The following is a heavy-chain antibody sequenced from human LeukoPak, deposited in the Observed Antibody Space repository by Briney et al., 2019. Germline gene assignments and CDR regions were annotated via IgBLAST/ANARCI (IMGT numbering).Heavy chain of an antibody. CDR1: GYTFTGYN. D-gene: IGHD2-2*01. CDR3: ARAPFIDCSSTSCPFDP. CDR2: INPNSGGT. Sequence: ASVKVSCKASGYTFTGYNMHWVRQAPGQGLEWMGLINPNSGGTNYAQKFQGRVTMTRDTSINTAYMELSKLTSDDTAVYYCARAPFIDCSSTSCPFDPWGQGTLVTVSS. V-gene: IGHV1-2*02. J-gene: IGHJ5*02.